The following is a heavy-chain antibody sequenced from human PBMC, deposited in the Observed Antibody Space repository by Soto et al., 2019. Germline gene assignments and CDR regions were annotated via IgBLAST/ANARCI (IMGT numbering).Heavy chain of an antibody. V-gene: IGHV1-8*01. CDR1: GYTFTSYD. D-gene: IGHD3-10*01. CDR2: MNPNSGNT. J-gene: IGHJ6*03. Sequence: ASVKVSCKASGYTFTSYDINWVRQATGQGLEWMGWMNPNSGNTGYAQKFQGRVTMTRNTSISTAYMELSSLGSEDTAVYYCAGVEPRYCSSTSCFLITMVRGVINYYYMDVWGKGTTVTVSS. CDR3: AGVEPRYCSSTSCFLITMVRGVINYYYMDV.